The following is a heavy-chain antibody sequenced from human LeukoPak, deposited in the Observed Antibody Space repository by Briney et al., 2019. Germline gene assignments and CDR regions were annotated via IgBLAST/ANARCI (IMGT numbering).Heavy chain of an antibody. Sequence: PSETLSLTCTVSGGPISSYYWSWIRQPPGKGLEWIGYIYYSGSTNYNPSLKSRVTISVDTSKNQFSLKLSSVTAADTAVYYCARGAVGSGWYFDYWGQGTLVTVSS. CDR3: ARGAVGSGWYFDY. V-gene: IGHV4-59*01. D-gene: IGHD6-19*01. CDR1: GGPISSYY. CDR2: IYYSGST. J-gene: IGHJ4*02.